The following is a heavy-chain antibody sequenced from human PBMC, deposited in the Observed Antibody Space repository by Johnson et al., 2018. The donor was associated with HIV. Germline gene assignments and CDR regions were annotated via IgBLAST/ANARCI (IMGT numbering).Heavy chain of an antibody. CDR2: ISYDGSNK. CDR3: AKDQGDSGSYLVGAFDI. D-gene: IGHD1-26*01. J-gene: IGHJ3*02. Sequence: QVQLVESGGGVVQPGRSLRFSCAASGFTSSTYVMHWVRQAPGKGLEWVAVISYDGSNKHYADSVKGRFTISRDNSKNTLYLQMNSLRAEDTAVYYCAKDQGDSGSYLVGAFDIWGQGTMVTVSS. V-gene: IGHV3-30*04. CDR1: GFTSSTYV.